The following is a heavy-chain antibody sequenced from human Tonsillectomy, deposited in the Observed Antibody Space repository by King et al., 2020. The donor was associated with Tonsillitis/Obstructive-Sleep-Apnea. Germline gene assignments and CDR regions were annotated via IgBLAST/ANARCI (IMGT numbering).Heavy chain of an antibody. D-gene: IGHD3-3*01. CDR2: ISGDDGNT. J-gene: IGHJ3*01. Sequence: VQLVESGGGVVRPGGSLRLSCAASGFTFDDYVMHWVRQAPGKGLEWVSLISGDDGNTYYADSVKGRFTISRDNSKNSLYLQMNSLRTEDTALYYCAILTDFFDLWGQGTMVTVSS. CDR3: AILTDFFDL. V-gene: IGHV3-43*02. CDR1: GFTFDDYV.